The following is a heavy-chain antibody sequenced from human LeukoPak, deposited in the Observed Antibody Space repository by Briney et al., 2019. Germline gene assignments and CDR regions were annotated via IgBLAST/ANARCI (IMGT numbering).Heavy chain of an antibody. CDR2: ISAYNGNT. V-gene: IGHV1-18*01. Sequence: GASVNDSFKASGYTYTRYGISRVRQAPGQGREWVGWISAYNGNTNYAQKLQGRVTITTDTSTSTAYMELRSLRSDDTAVYYCARGYSSGWYTTYYFDYWGQGTLVTVSS. CDR3: ARGYSSGWYTTYYFDY. D-gene: IGHD6-19*01. J-gene: IGHJ4*02. CDR1: GYTYTRYG.